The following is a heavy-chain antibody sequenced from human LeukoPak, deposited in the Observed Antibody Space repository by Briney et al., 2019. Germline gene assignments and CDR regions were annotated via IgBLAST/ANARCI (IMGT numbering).Heavy chain of an antibody. V-gene: IGHV3-21*01. D-gene: IGHD3-3*01. Sequence: GGSLRLSCAASGFTFSSYSMNWVRQAPGKGLEWVSSISSSSSYIYYADSVKGRFTISRDNAKNSLYLQMNSLRAEDTAVYYCASAFWSGSNWFDPWGQGTLVTVSS. CDR3: ASAFWSGSNWFDP. CDR2: ISSSSSYI. J-gene: IGHJ5*02. CDR1: GFTFSSYS.